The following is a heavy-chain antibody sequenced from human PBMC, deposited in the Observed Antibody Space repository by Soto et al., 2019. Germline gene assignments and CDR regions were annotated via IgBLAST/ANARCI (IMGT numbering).Heavy chain of an antibody. V-gene: IGHV3-23*01. D-gene: IGHD3-22*01. CDR2: ISGSGGST. CDR1: GFAFSSHG. J-gene: IGHJ4*02. CDR3: AKRRFDTSGDFDY. Sequence: EVQLLESGGGLVQPGGSLRLSCAASGFAFSSHGMTWVRQAPGKGLEWVSAISGSGGSTYYADSVKGRCTISRDNPKNTLYLQMNSLRAEDTAVYYCAKRRFDTSGDFDYWGQGTLVTVSS.